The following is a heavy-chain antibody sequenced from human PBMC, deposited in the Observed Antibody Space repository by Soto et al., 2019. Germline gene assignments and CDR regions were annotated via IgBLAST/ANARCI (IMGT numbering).Heavy chain of an antibody. CDR2: ISGSADST. D-gene: IGHD3-16*01. V-gene: IGHV3-23*01. J-gene: IGHJ4*02. Sequence: EVQLLESGGGFIHPGGSLRLSCAASGFSFSSFAMNWVRQAPGKGLEWVSIISGSADSTFYADSVKGRFTISRDNSKSTLYLQINSLRVEDTAVYYCVCGGNFFIYWGQGTLVTVSP. CDR3: VCGGNFFIY. CDR1: GFSFSSFA.